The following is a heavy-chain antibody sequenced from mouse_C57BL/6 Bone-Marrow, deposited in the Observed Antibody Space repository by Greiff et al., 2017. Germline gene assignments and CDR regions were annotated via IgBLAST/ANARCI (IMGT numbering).Heavy chain of an antibody. CDR1: GYTFTDYY. Sequence: EVQLQQSGPELVKPGASVKISCKASGYTFTDYYMHWVQQTHGKSLEWIGDINPNNGGTSYNQKFTGKATLTVDKSSSTAYMELRSLTSEDSAVYDSARKYYGSSWYFDVWGTGTTVTVSS. J-gene: IGHJ1*03. CDR2: INPNNGGT. V-gene: IGHV1-26*01. D-gene: IGHD1-1*01. CDR3: ARKYYGSSWYFDV.